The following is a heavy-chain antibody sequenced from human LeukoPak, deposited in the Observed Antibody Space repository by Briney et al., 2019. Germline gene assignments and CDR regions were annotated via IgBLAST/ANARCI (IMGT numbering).Heavy chain of an antibody. V-gene: IGHV3-7*01. D-gene: IGHD4-17*01. Sequence: GGSLRLSCAASGFTFSSFWMSWVPQAPGKALEWVASIKQAGSEKYYVESVKGRFTISRDNAKNSLYLQMNSLRAADTAVYYCARDIYYGVPDAYWGQGTLVTVSS. CDR3: ARDIYYGVPDAY. CDR1: GFTFSSFW. CDR2: IKQAGSEK. J-gene: IGHJ4*02.